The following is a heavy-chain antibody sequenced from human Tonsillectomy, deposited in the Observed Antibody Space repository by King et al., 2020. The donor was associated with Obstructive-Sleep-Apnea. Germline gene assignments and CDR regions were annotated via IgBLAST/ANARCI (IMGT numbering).Heavy chain of an antibody. J-gene: IGHJ4*02. Sequence: QLVQSGAEVKKPGASVKVSCKASGYTFTSYDINWVRQATGQGLEWMGWMNPNSGNTCYAQKFQGRVTMTRNTSMTTAYMELRSLTSEDTAVYYCVRERGYPDYWGQGTLVTVSS. V-gene: IGHV1-8*01. CDR1: GYTFTSYD. CDR3: VRERGYPDY. D-gene: IGHD5-18*01. CDR2: MNPNSGNT.